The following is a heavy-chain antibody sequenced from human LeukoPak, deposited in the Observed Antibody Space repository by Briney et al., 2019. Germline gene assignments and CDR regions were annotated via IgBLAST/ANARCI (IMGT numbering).Heavy chain of an antibody. CDR3: SGGYCSSTSCLYDY. CDR2: TIPILGIA. CDR1: GGTFSSYA. J-gene: IGHJ4*02. V-gene: IGHV1-69*04. D-gene: IGHD2-2*01. Sequence: ASVKVSCKASGGTFSSYAISWVRQAPGQGLEWMGRTIPILGIANYAQKFQGRVTITADKSTSTAYMELSSLRSEDTAVYYCSGGYCSSTSCLYDYWGQGTLVTVSS.